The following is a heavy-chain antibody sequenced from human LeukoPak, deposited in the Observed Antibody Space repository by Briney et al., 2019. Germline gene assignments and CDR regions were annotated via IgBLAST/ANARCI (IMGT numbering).Heavy chain of an antibody. CDR1: GFAFNTYS. J-gene: IGHJ3*02. CDR2: ITTSSTTK. V-gene: IGHV3-48*02. Sequence: PGGSLRLSCAASGFAFNTYSMNWVRQAPGKGLQWVSSITTSSTTKYYADSVKGRFTISRDNAKNSLYLQMDSLRDEDTVVYYCVRDAAYSAFNMWGQGTMVTVSS. CDR3: VRDAAYSAFNM. D-gene: IGHD4-11*01.